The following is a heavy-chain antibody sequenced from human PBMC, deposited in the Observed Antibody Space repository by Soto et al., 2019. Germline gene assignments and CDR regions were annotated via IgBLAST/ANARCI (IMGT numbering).Heavy chain of an antibody. CDR3: ARVHARNYDFWSGSRFHPEYYYYYYMDV. J-gene: IGHJ6*03. CDR2: ISAYNGNT. CDR1: GYTFTSYG. D-gene: IGHD3-3*01. V-gene: IGHV1-18*01. Sequence: GASVKVSCKASGYTFTSYGISWVRQAPGQGLEWMGWISAYNGNTNYAQKLQGRVTMTTDTSTSTAYMELRSLRSDDTAVYYCARVHARNYDFWSGSRFHPEYYYYYYMDVWGKGTTVTVSS.